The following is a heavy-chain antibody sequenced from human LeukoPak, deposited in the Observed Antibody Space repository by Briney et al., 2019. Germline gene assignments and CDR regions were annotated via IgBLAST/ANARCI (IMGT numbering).Heavy chain of an antibody. J-gene: IGHJ4*02. Sequence: PSETLSLTCTVSGGSISSSSYYWGWIRQPPGKGLEWIGSIYYSGSTYYNPSLKSRVTISVDTSKSQFSLKLSSVTAADTAVYYCARHILTGYPTPHYFDYWGQGTLVTVSS. V-gene: IGHV4-39*07. CDR1: GGSISSSSYY. D-gene: IGHD3-9*01. CDR2: IYYSGST. CDR3: ARHILTGYPTPHYFDY.